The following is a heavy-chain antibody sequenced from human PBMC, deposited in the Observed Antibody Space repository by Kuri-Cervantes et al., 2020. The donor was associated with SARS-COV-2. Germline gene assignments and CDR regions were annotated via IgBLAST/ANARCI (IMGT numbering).Heavy chain of an antibody. V-gene: IGHV4-39*01. CDR3: AGQMMSSITIFGVVITRNWFDP. Sequence: GSLRLSWPVPGGSISTSCYYWGWILQPPGKGREWVGIMYDRGSTYYNPSLKSRVTISVDTSKNQFSLKLSSVTAADTAVYYCAGQMMSSITIFGVVITRNWFDPWGQGTLVTVSS. D-gene: IGHD3-3*01. CDR2: MYDRGST. J-gene: IGHJ5*02. CDR1: GGSISTSCYY.